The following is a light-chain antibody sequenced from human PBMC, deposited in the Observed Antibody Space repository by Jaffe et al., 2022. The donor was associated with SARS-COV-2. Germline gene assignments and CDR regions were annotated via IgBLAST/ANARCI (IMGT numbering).Light chain of an antibody. CDR1: QSLAHSDGNTY. CDR2: KVS. Sequence: DVVMTQSPLSPPVTLGQPASISCRSSQSLAHSDGNTYLNWFQQRPGQPPRRLIYKVSNRDSGVPDRLSGSGSGTDFTLKISRVEAEDVGVYYCMQGTHWPYTFGQGTKLEIK. CDR3: MQGTHWPYT. V-gene: IGKV2-30*02. J-gene: IGKJ2*01.